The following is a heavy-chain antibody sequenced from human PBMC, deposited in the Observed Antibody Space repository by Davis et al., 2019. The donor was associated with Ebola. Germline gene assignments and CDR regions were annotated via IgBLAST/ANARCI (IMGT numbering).Heavy chain of an antibody. V-gene: IGHV1-69*02. J-gene: IGHJ4*02. CDR3: ARMGHSSSSRGVDY. Sequence: AASVKVSCKASGGTFSSYTISWVRQAPGQGLEWMGRIIPILGIANYAQKFQGRVTITADKSTSTAYMELSSLRSEDTAVYYCARMGHSSSSRGVDYWGQGTLVTVSS. CDR1: GGTFSSYT. D-gene: IGHD6-6*01. CDR2: IIPILGIA.